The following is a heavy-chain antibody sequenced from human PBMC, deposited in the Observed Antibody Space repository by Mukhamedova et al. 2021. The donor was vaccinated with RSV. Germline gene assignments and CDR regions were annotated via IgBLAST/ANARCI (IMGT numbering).Heavy chain of an antibody. CDR3: AREWGMDV. CDR2: IKQDGSEK. Sequence: GLEWVANIKQDGSEKYYVDSVKGRFTISRDNAKNSLYLQMNSLRAEDTVVYYCAREWGMDVWGQGTTVTVSS. J-gene: IGHJ6*02. V-gene: IGHV3-7*03.